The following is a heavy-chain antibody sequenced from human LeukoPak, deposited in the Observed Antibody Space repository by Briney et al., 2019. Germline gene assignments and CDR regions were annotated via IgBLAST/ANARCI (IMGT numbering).Heavy chain of an antibody. CDR3: ARGPRGGRNFDY. D-gene: IGHD3-16*01. Sequence: ASVKVSCKASGYTFTSYYMHWVRQAPGQGLGWMGIINPSGGSTSYAQKFQGRITMTRDMSTSTVYMELSSLRSEDTAVYYCARGPRGGRNFDYWGQGTLVTVSS. CDR2: INPSGGST. CDR1: GYTFTSYY. J-gene: IGHJ4*02. V-gene: IGHV1-46*01.